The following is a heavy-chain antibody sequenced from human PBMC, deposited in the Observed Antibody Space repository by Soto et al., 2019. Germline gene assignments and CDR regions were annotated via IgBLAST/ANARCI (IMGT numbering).Heavy chain of an antibody. CDR3: ARNLSPPGDDYGDYVEDYYYYMDV. V-gene: IGHV5-51*01. J-gene: IGHJ6*03. CDR2: IYPGDSDT. D-gene: IGHD4-17*01. CDR1: GYSFTSYW. Sequence: GESLKISCKGSGYSFTSYWIGWVRQMPGKGLEWMGIIYPGDSDTRYSPSFQGQVTISADKSISTAYLQWSSLKASDTAMYYCARNLSPPGDDYGDYVEDYYYYMDVWGKGTTVTVSS.